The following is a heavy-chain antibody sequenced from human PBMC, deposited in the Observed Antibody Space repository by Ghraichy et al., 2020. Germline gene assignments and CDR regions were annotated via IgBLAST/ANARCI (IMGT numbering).Heavy chain of an antibody. CDR2: ISYDGSNK. J-gene: IGHJ6*02. Sequence: GGSLRLSCAASGFTFSSYAMHWVRQAPGKGLEWVAVISYDGSNKYYADSVKGRFTISRDNSKNTLYLQMNSLRAEDTAVYYCARDGDIVVVPAAMYYYYYGMDVWGQGTTVTVSS. V-gene: IGHV3-30*04. CDR3: ARDGDIVVVPAAMYYYYYGMDV. CDR1: GFTFSSYA. D-gene: IGHD2-2*01.